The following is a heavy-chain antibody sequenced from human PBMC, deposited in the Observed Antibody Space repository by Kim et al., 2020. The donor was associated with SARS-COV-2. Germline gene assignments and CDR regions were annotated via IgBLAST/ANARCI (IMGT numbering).Heavy chain of an antibody. CDR2: ISYDGSNK. J-gene: IGHJ4*02. CDR3: ASLGGFGELLYFDY. Sequence: VGSLRLSCAASGFTFSSYGMHWVRQAPGKGLEWVAVISYDGSNKYYADSVKGRFTTSRDNSKNTLYLQMNSLRAEDTAVYYCASLGGFGELLYFDYWGQGALVTVSS. D-gene: IGHD3-10*01. V-gene: IGHV3-30*03. CDR1: GFTFSSYG.